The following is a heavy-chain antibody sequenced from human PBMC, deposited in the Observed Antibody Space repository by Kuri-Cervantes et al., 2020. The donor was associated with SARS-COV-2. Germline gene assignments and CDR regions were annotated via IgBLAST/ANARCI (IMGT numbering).Heavy chain of an antibody. D-gene: IGHD3-10*01. J-gene: IGHJ4*02. CDR1: GGSLSSGDYY. V-gene: IGHV4-30-4*08. CDR3: ARDPTLSSGSYYSSFDY. Sequence: LRLSCTVSGGSLSSGDYYWTWVRQPPGKGLEWIGNIYYSGNAFYNPSLKSRVSMSLDMSKSQFSLKLSSVTAADTAVYYCARDPTLSSGSYYSSFDYWGQGTLVTVSS. CDR2: IYYSGNA.